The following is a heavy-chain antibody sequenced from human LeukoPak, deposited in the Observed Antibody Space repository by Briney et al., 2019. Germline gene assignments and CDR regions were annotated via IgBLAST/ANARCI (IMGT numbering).Heavy chain of an antibody. V-gene: IGHV3-23*01. Sequence: GSLRLSCAASGFTFSSYAMSWVRQAPGKGLEWVSTIGDSGGSTYFADSVKGRFTISRDNSKNTLYLQMNSLRAEDTAVYYCAKSRITYYDFWSGYPDRLYYFDYWGQGTLVTVSS. J-gene: IGHJ4*02. CDR3: AKSRITYYDFWSGYPDRLYYFDY. D-gene: IGHD3-3*01. CDR2: IGDSGGST. CDR1: GFTFSSYA.